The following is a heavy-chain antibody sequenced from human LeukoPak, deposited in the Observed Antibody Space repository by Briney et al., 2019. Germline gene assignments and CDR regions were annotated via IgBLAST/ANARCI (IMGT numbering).Heavy chain of an antibody. V-gene: IGHV4-59*08. CDR1: GGSISSYY. D-gene: IGHD5-24*01. J-gene: IGHJ4*02. CDR3: ARHKLRDGYNMLDY. CDR2: IYYSGST. Sequence: SETLSLTCTVSGGSISSYYWSWIRQPPGKRLEWIGYIYYSGSTNYNPSLKSRVTISVDTSKNQFSLKLSSVTAADAAVYYCARHKLRDGYNMLDYWGQGTLVTVSS.